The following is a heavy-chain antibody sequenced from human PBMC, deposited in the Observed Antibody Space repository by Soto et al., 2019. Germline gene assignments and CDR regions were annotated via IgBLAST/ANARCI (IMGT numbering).Heavy chain of an antibody. CDR2: IYYSGST. CDR3: ARVWWYDYDSSGYYNGMDV. J-gene: IGHJ6*02. CDR1: GGSISSYY. Sequence: SETLSLTCTVSGGSISSYYWSWIRQPPGKGLEWIGYIYYSGSTNYNPALKSRVTISVDTSKNQFSLKLSSVTAADTAVYYCARVWWYDYDSSGYYNGMDVWGQGTTVTVSS. V-gene: IGHV4-59*01. D-gene: IGHD3-22*01.